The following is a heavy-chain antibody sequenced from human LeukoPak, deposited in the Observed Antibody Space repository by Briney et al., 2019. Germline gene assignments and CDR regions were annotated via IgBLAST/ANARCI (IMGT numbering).Heavy chain of an antibody. J-gene: IGHJ3*02. V-gene: IGHV5-51*01. CDR1: GYSFTSYW. CDR2: IYPGDSDT. CDR3: ARLLVRGVIIRAFDI. Sequence: GESLKISRKGSGYSFTSYWIGWVRQMSGKGLEWMGIIYPGDSDTRYSPSFQGQVTISADKSISTAYLQWSSLKASDTAMYYCARLLVRGVIIRAFDIWGQGTMVTVSS. D-gene: IGHD3-10*01.